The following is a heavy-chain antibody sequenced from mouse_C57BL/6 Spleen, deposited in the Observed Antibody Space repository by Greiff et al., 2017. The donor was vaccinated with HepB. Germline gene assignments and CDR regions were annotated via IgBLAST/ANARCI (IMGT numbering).Heavy chain of an antibody. V-gene: IGHV1-26*01. CDR3: ASGGGYSLAWFAY. D-gene: IGHD2-3*01. Sequence: EVQLQQSGPELVKPGASVKISCKASGYTFTDYYMNWVKQSHGKSLEWIGDINPNNGGTSYNQKFKGTATLTVDKSSSTAYMAVRSLTSEDSAVYYCASGGGYSLAWFAYWGQGTLVTVSA. CDR2: INPNNGGT. J-gene: IGHJ3*01. CDR1: GYTFTDYY.